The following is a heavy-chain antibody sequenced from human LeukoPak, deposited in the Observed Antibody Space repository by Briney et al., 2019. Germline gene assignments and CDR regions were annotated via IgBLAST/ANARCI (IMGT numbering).Heavy chain of an antibody. CDR3: ARESHYYDSSGYQGMDH. V-gene: IGHV1-18*01. Sequence: ASVTVSCKASGYTFTSYGISWVRQAPGQGLEWMGWISAYNGNTNYAQKLQGRVTMTTDTSTSTAYMELRSLRSDDTAVYYCARESHYYDSSGYQGMDHWGQGTLVTVSS. CDR1: GYTFTSYG. J-gene: IGHJ4*02. D-gene: IGHD3-22*01. CDR2: ISAYNGNT.